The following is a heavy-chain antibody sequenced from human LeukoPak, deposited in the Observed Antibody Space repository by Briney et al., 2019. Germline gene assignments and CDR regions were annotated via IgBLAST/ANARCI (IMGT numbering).Heavy chain of an antibody. CDR1: GSNFTNFW. CDR3: ARLDSWFNP. V-gene: IGHV5-51*01. D-gene: IGHD3-22*01. CDR2: IYPGDSDT. J-gene: IGHJ5*02. Sequence: GESLKISCKGSGSNFTNFWIGWVRQMPGKGLEYMGIIYPGDSDTRYSPSFQGQVTISADKSISTAYLQWASLKASDTAMYYCARLDSWFNPWGQGTLVTVSS.